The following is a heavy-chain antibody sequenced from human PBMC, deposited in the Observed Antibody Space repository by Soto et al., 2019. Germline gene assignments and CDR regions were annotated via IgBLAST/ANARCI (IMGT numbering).Heavy chain of an antibody. CDR3: ARVPVLLWFGESYPYGMDI. D-gene: IGHD3-10*01. Sequence: SENLSLTYIVSGGSMSSSIHSWGWVRHPPGKGLEWIGAIYYNGNTYYNPSLKSRVTISVDTSKDQFSLRLSSVSAADTAMYYCARVPVLLWFGESYPYGMDIWGQGTTVT. CDR1: GGSMSSSIHS. CDR2: IYYNGNT. J-gene: IGHJ6*02. V-gene: IGHV4-39*01.